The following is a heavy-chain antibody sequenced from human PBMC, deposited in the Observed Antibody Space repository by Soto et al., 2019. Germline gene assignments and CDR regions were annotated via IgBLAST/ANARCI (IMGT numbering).Heavy chain of an antibody. Sequence: QVQLVQSGAEVKKPGASVKVSCKASGYTFTGYYMHWVRQAPGQGLEWMGWINPNSGGTNYAQKFQGRVTMTRDMSISTAYMELSRLRSDDTAVYYCARELEPAANPYYYYGMDVWGQGTTVTVSS. J-gene: IGHJ6*02. CDR3: ARELEPAANPYYYYGMDV. CDR2: INPNSGGT. D-gene: IGHD2-2*01. CDR1: GYTFTGYY. V-gene: IGHV1-2*02.